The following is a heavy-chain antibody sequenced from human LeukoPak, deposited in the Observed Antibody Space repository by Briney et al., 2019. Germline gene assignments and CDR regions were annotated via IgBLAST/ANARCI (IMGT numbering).Heavy chain of an antibody. CDR3: ARGRGYYDSSGYYYPRLYYFDY. J-gene: IGHJ4*02. CDR2: INHSGST. Sequence: SETLSLTCAVYGGSFSGYYWSWIRQPPGKGLEWIGEINHSGSTNYNPSLKSRVTISVDTSKNQFSLKLSSVTAADTAVYYCARGRGYYDSSGYYYPRLYYFDYWGQGTLVTVSS. CDR1: GGSFSGYY. V-gene: IGHV4-34*01. D-gene: IGHD3-22*01.